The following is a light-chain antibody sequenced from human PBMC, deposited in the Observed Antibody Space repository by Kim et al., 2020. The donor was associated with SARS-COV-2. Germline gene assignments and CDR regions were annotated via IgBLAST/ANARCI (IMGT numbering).Light chain of an antibody. J-gene: IGLJ2*01. CDR1: SSNFGSYNR. Sequence: GQSVPISCTESSSNFGSYNRVSWYQQPPGTAPTLMIYEVSNRPSGVPDRFSGSKSGNTASLTISGLQAEDEADYYCCSYTSSTTLVFGGGTQLTVL. V-gene: IGLV2-18*02. CDR2: EVS. CDR3: CSYTSSTTLV.